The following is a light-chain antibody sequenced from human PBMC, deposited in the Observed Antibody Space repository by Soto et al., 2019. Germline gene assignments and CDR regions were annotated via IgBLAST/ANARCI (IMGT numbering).Light chain of an antibody. CDR1: QSISSW. V-gene: IGKV1-5*01. CDR2: DAS. CDR3: QQYNSYPWT. Sequence: DIQMTQSPSTLSVSVGDRVTITCRASQSISSWLAWYQQKPGKAPKVLIYDASSLESGVPSRFSGSGSGTEFTLTISSLQPDDFATYYCQQYNSYPWTFSQGTKVDIK. J-gene: IGKJ1*01.